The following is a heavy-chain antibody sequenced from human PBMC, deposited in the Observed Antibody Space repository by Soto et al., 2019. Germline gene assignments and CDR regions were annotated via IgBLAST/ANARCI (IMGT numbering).Heavy chain of an antibody. Sequence: PGGSLRLSCASSGFPFSNAWINLVRQVPGKGLEWVGRVKSKTDGGSSDYAAPVKGRFAVSRDDSKNIVYLQMNSLKIEDTGVYYCTTDSRTTLPEIRFDYWGHGTQVTVSS. J-gene: IGHJ4*01. CDR1: GFPFSNAW. CDR2: VKSKTDGGSS. D-gene: IGHD1-26*01. CDR3: TTDSRTTLPEIRFDY. V-gene: IGHV3-15*07.